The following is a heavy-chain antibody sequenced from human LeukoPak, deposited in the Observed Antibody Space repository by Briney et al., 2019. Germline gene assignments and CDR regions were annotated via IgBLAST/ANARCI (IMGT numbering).Heavy chain of an antibody. J-gene: IGHJ4*02. Sequence: KPSETLSLTCTVSGGSISSSSCYWGWIRQPPGKGLEWIGSIYYSGSTYYNPSLKSRVTISVDTSKNQFSLKLSSVTAADTAVYYCARGPRVRWSDWLSYFDYWGQGTLVTVSS. D-gene: IGHD3-9*01. CDR1: GGSISSSSCY. CDR2: IYYSGST. V-gene: IGHV4-39*07. CDR3: ARGPRVRWSDWLSYFDY.